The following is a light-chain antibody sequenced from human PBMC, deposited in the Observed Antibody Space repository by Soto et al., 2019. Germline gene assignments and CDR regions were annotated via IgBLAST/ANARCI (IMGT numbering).Light chain of an antibody. CDR3: NSYTTSSTLV. V-gene: IGLV2-14*01. CDR2: DVT. CDR1: SSDVGGYTY. Sequence: QSVLTQPASVSGSPGQSITISCTGSSSDVGGYTYVSWYQQHPGKAPKLMIYDVTNRPSGVSSRFSGSKSGNTASLTISGLQAEDEADYYCNSYTTSSTLVFGGGTKVTVL. J-gene: IGLJ3*02.